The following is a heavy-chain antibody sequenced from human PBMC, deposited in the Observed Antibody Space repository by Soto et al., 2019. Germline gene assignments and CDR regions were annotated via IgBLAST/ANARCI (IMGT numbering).Heavy chain of an antibody. J-gene: IGHJ6*02. D-gene: IGHD3-3*01. CDR3: ARYIRFLDV. Sequence: SETLSLTCTVSGGSISSYYWSWIRQPPGKGLEWIGYIYYSGSPNYNPSLKSRVTISVDTSKNQFSLKLNSVTAADTAVYYCARYIRFLDVWGQGTTVTVSS. CDR1: GGSISSYY. V-gene: IGHV4-59*01. CDR2: IYYSGSP.